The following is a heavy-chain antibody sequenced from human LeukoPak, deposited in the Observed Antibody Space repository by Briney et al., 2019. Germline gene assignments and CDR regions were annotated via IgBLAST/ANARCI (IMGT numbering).Heavy chain of an antibody. Sequence: GGSLRLSCAASRFTFTSYWMSWVRQAPGKGLEWVAKINKDGSEKYYVDSVKGRFTISRDNAKNSLYLQMNSLRAEDTAVYYCAKDRTGKNDFWSCYTTFFDYWGQGTLVTVSS. J-gene: IGHJ4*02. CDR3: AKDRTGKNDFWSCYTTFFDY. CDR1: RFTFTSYW. D-gene: IGHD3-3*01. V-gene: IGHV3-7*01. CDR2: INKDGSEK.